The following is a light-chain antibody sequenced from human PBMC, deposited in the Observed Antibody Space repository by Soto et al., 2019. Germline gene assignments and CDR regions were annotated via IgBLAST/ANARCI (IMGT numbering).Light chain of an antibody. CDR1: SSDVGAYSR. J-gene: IGLJ1*01. V-gene: IGLV2-14*03. CDR3: TSFTSSNTYV. Sequence: QSALTQPASVSGSHGQSITISCIGTSSDVGAYSRVSWYQQHPDKAPKVLIYDVSNRPSGVSNRFSGSKSGNTASLTISGLQAEDEADFYCTSFTSSNTYVFGTGTKLTVL. CDR2: DVS.